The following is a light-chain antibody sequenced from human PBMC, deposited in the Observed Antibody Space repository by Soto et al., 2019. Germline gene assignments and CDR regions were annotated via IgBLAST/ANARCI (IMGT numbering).Light chain of an antibody. Sequence: EIVMTQSPATLSVSPGERATLSCRASQSVSSTYLAWYRHKPGQAPRLLIYGASIRAADIPDRFSGSGSGTDFTLTISGLEPEDFAVYYCHHYASSRHTFGQGTKVDIK. J-gene: IGKJ2*01. CDR2: GAS. CDR1: QSVSSTY. CDR3: HHYASSRHT. V-gene: IGKV3-20*01.